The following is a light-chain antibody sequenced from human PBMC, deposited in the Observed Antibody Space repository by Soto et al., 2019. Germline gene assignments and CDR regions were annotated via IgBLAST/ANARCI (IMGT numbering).Light chain of an antibody. J-gene: IGKJ2*01. CDR2: AAS. CDR3: QQAYSLPVS. Sequence: DIQLTQSPSSVSASVGDRVTLTCRASQGISNWLAWYQQKPGKAPKLLISAASTLQGGVPSRFSASFSGTDFTLTITSLQAVDFATYFCQQAYSLPVSFGQGTKLVIK. CDR1: QGISNW. V-gene: IGKV1-12*01.